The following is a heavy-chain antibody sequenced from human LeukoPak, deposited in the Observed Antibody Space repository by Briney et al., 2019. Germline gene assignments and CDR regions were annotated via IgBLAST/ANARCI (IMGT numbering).Heavy chain of an antibody. J-gene: IGHJ4*02. V-gene: IGHV1-2*02. CDR3: ARDSSRRPQKYDIATSFSTEN. D-gene: IGHD3-9*01. CDR1: GYAFTDYY. Sequence: SVTVSCKTSGYAFTDYYIHWVRQAPGQGLESMGWINPKIGGTNYAPRFQGRVSMTSDTSIATAYMQLRRVTSDDTAVYYCARDSSRRPQKYDIATSFSTENWGQGTLVAVSS. CDR2: INPKIGGT.